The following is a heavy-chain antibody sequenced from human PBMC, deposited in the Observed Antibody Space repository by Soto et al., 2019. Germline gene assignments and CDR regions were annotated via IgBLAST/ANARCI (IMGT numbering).Heavy chain of an antibody. D-gene: IGHD6-6*01. J-gene: IGHJ4*02. CDR1: GFTFGDYA. V-gene: IGHV3-49*03. CDR3: TRDVGSSEFDY. CDR2: IRSKAYGGTT. Sequence: GGSLRLSCTASGFTFGDYAMSWFRQAPGKGLEWVGFIRSKAYGGTTEYAASVKGRFTISRDDSKSIAYLQMNSLKTEDTAVYYCTRDVGSSEFDYWGQGTLVTVSS.